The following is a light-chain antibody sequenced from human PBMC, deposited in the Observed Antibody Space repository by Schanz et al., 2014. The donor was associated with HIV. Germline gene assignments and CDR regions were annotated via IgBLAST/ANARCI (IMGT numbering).Light chain of an antibody. CDR3: QTWDTGIRV. CDR1: SGHSTYA. J-gene: IGLJ3*02. Sequence: QSVLTQSPSASASLGASVKLTCTLSSGHSTYAIAWHQQQPEKGPRFLMNLNSDGSHNKGDGIPDRFSGTSSGAERYLTISSLQSEDEADYYCQTWDTGIRVFGGGTKLTV. CDR2: LNSDGSH. V-gene: IGLV4-69*01.